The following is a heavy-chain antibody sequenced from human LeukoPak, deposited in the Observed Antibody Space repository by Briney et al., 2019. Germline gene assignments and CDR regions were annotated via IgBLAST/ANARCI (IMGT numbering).Heavy chain of an antibody. J-gene: IGHJ6*02. CDR2: ISYSGST. Sequence: KPSETLSLTCTVSGDSISSDYWSWIRQPPGKGLEWIGYISYSGSTNYNPSLKSRVTKPVDTSNNQFSLKLSSVTAADTAVYYCARDDYYGMDVWGQGTTVTVSS. V-gene: IGHV4-59*01. CDR3: ARDDYYGMDV. CDR1: GDSISSDY.